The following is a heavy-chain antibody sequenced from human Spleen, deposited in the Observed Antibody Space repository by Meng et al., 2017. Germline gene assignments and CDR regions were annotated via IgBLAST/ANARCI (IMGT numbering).Heavy chain of an antibody. CDR1: GFTFSSYW. CDR2: IKQDGSEK. Sequence: GESLKISCAASGFTFSSYWMSWVRQAPGKGLEWVANIKQDGSEKYYVDSVKGRFTISRDNAKNSLYLQMNSLRAEDTAFYYCAKDIRSSSFYYFDYWGQGTLVTVSS. V-gene: IGHV3-7*03. D-gene: IGHD6-6*01. J-gene: IGHJ4*02. CDR3: AKDIRSSSFYYFDY.